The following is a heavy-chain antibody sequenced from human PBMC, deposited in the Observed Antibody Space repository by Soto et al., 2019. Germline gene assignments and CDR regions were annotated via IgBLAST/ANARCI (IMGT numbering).Heavy chain of an antibody. V-gene: IGHV1-2*04. CDR3: SRGPGFYPFFEGVPRGTDYYYYVAV. CDR1: GYTFTGYY. J-gene: IGHJ6*03. D-gene: IGHD3-3*01. Sequence: ASVKVSCKASGYTFTGYYMHWVRQAPGQGLEWMGWINPNSGGTNYAQKFQGWVTMTRDTSISTAYMELSRLRSDDTAVYYCSRGPGFYPFFEGVPRGTDYYYYVAVWAKGTRVTVSS. CDR2: INPNSGGT.